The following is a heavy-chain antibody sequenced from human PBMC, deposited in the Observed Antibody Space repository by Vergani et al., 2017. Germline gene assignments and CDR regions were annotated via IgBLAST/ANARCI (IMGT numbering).Heavy chain of an antibody. CDR3: AAPHPGLLHYYYYGMDV. D-gene: IGHD3-22*01. J-gene: IGHJ6*02. CDR1: GFTFTSYA. V-gene: IGHV1-58*02. Sequence: QMQLVQSGPEVKKPGTSVKVSCKASGFTFTSYAMQWVRQARGQSLEWIGWIVVGSGKKNYEQKFQERVTITRDKSKSTAYMELSSLRSEDTAVYYCAAPHPGLLHYYYYGMDVWGQGTTVTVSS. CDR2: IVVGSGKK.